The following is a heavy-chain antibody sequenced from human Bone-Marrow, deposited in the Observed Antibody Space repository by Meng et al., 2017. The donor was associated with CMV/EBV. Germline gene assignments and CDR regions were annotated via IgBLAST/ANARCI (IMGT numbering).Heavy chain of an antibody. D-gene: IGHD1-26*01. CDR1: GLSVTDHY. CDR2: IYSGGAT. Sequence: GESLKISCVASGLSVTDHYMSWVRQAPGKGLEWVAVIYSGGATHYADSVKGRFTISRDNAKNSLYLQMNSLRVEDTALYYCARVLPGGATSYYVDYWGQGTLVTVSS. CDR3: ARVLPGGATSYYVDY. V-gene: IGHV3-53*01. J-gene: IGHJ4*02.